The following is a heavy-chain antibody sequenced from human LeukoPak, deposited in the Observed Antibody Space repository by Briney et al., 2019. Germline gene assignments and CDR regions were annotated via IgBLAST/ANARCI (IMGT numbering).Heavy chain of an antibody. J-gene: IGHJ3*02. CDR1: GYTFTSYY. CDR2: INPSGGST. CDR3: ARAGAYYDSSGYYLYAFDI. V-gene: IGHV1-46*01. Sequence: ASVEVSCKASGYTFTSYYMHWVRQAPGQGLEWMGIINPSGGSTSYAQKFQGRVTMTRDTSTSTVYMELSSLRSEDTAVYYCARAGAYYDSSGYYLYAFDIWGQGTMVTVSS. D-gene: IGHD3-22*01.